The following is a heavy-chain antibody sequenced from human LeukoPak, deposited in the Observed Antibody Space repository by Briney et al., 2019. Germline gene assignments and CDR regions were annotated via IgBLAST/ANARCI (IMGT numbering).Heavy chain of an antibody. V-gene: IGHV1-69*06. CDR3: ALTQVAKAFDY. D-gene: IGHD1-14*01. Sequence: GASVKVSCKASGGTFSSYAISWVRQAPGQGLEWMGGIIPIFGTANYAQKFQGRVTITADKSTSTAYMELSSLRSEDTAVYYCALTQVAKAFDYWGQGTLVTVSS. J-gene: IGHJ4*02. CDR2: IIPIFGTA. CDR1: GGTFSSYA.